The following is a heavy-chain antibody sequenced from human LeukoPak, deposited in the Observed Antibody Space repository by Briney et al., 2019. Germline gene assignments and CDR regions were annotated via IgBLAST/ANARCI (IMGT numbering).Heavy chain of an antibody. CDR1: GGSISSHY. V-gene: IGHV4-59*11. CDR2: IYYSGST. Sequence: PSETLSLTCTVSGGSISSHYWSWIRQPPGKGPEWIGYIYYSGSTNYNPSLKSRVTISVDTSKNQFSLKLSSVTAADTAVYYCARDSLQGFDYWGQGTLVTVSS. J-gene: IGHJ4*02. CDR3: ARDSLQGFDY. D-gene: IGHD4-11*01.